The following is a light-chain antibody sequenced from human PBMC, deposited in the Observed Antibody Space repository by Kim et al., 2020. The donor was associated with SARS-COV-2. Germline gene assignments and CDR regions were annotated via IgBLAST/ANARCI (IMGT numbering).Light chain of an antibody. CDR2: DAS. CDR1: QSISTW. V-gene: IGKV1-5*01. J-gene: IGKJ4*01. Sequence: DIQMTQSPSTLSASVGDRVTITCRASQSISTWLAWYQQKPGKAPKFLIYDASFLESGVPSRFSGSGSGTEFTLTISSLQPDDFATYYCQQYNGYSLTFGGGTKVEV. CDR3: QQYNGYSLT.